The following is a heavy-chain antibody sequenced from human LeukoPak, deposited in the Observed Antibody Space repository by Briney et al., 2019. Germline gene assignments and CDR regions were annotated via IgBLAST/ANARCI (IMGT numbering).Heavy chain of an antibody. Sequence: SQTLSLTCTVSGGSIISGAYYWTWIRQHPGKGLEWIGHIYYSGSTYYNPSLKSRVTISVDTSKNQFSLKLSSVTAADTAVYYCARGGAAIRRYYYYYGMDVWGQGTTVTVSS. V-gene: IGHV4-31*03. D-gene: IGHD2-21*02. CDR3: ARGGAAIRRYYYYYGMDV. J-gene: IGHJ6*02. CDR1: GGSIISGAYY. CDR2: IYYSGST.